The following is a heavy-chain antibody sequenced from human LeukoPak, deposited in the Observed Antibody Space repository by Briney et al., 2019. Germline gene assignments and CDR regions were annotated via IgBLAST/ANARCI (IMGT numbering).Heavy chain of an antibody. J-gene: IGHJ4*02. Sequence: GGSLRLSCAAPGFTFRTYGMHWVRQAQGKGLEWVALIWYDGTNENYADSAKGRFNISRDNSRNTLYLQMNSLRGEDTAVYYCARGGLTIAVATTSWYLDFWGQGTLVTVSS. CDR3: ARGGLTIAVATTSWYLDF. V-gene: IGHV3-33*01. CDR2: IWYDGTNE. CDR1: GFTFRTYG. D-gene: IGHD1-26*01.